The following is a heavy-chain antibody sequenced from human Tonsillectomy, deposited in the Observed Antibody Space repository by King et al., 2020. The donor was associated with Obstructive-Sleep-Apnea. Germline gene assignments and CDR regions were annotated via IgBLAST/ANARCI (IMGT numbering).Heavy chain of an antibody. J-gene: IGHJ3*02. CDR2: ISGSGGST. CDR3: ASPTPWYSSGWTGVQALGKDAFDI. V-gene: IGHV3-23*04. D-gene: IGHD6-19*01. Sequence: VQLVESGGGLVQPGGSLRLSCAASGFTFSSYAMSWVRQAPGKGLEWVSAISGSGGSTYYADSVKGRFTISRDNSKNTLYLQMNSLRAEDTAVYYCASPTPWYSSGWTGVQALGKDAFDIWGQGTMVTVSS. CDR1: GFTFSSYA.